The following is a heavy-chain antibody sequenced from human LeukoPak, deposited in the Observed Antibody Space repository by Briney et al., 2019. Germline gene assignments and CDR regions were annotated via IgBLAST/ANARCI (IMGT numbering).Heavy chain of an antibody. CDR3: ARDLGYSRSLDY. V-gene: IGHV3-30*02. Sequence: GGSLRLSCAASGFTFTSYGMHWVRQAPGKGLEWVAFIRYDGSNKYYGDSVKGRFTISRDNAKNSLYLQMNSLRAEDTAVYYCARDLGYSRSLDYWGRGTLVTVSS. CDR2: IRYDGSNK. CDR1: GFTFTSYG. J-gene: IGHJ4*02. D-gene: IGHD6-13*01.